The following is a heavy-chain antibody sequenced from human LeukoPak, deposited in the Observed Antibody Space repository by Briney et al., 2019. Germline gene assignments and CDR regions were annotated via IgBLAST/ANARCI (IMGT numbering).Heavy chain of an antibody. V-gene: IGHV4-59*01. CDR3: AGVGATGGFDY. D-gene: IGHD1-26*01. J-gene: IGHJ4*02. Sequence: PSETLSLTCTVSGGSISSYYWSWLRQPPGKGLEWIGYIYYSGSTNYNPSLTRRVTISIDTSKNQFSLNLSSVTTADTAVYYCAGVGATGGFDYWGQGTLVTVSS. CDR1: GGSISSYY. CDR2: IYYSGST.